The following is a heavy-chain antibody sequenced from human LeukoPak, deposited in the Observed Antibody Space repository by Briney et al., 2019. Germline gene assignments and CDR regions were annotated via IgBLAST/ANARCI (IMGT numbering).Heavy chain of an antibody. V-gene: IGHV3-23*01. CDR3: ASTIAVAASYYFDY. J-gene: IGHJ4*02. CDR1: GFTFSSYA. Sequence: HAGGSLRLSCAASGFTFSSYAMSWVRQAPGKGLEWVSAISGSGGSTYYADSVKGRFTISRDNSKNTLYLQMNSLRAEDTAVYYCASTIAVAASYYFDYWGQGTLVTVSS. CDR2: ISGSGGST. D-gene: IGHD6-19*01.